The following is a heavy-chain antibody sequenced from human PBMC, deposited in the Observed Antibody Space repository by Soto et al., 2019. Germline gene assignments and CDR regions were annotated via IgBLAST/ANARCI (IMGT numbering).Heavy chain of an antibody. Sequence: SETLSLTCAVSSGSISSSNWWSWVRQPPGKGLQWIGEIYHSGSTNYIPSLKSRVTISVDKSRNQFSLKLSSVTAADTAVYYCAGQEAWFGELTWGQGTLVTVSS. J-gene: IGHJ4*02. CDR2: IYHSGST. CDR3: AGQEAWFGELT. V-gene: IGHV4-4*02. CDR1: SGSISSSNW. D-gene: IGHD3-10*01.